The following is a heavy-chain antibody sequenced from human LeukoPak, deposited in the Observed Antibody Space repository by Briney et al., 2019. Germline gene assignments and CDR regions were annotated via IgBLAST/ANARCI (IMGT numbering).Heavy chain of an antibody. CDR2: IWNDGTNT. V-gene: IGHV3-33*01. Sequence: PGGSLRLSCAASGFTFTTYGMHWVRQAPGKGLEWVAVIWNDGTNTYYADSVKGRFTISRDNSKNMLYLQMNSLRAEDTAVYYCARGLYCTSTSCYFGGGYYYYYMDVWGKGTTVTVSS. J-gene: IGHJ6*03. CDR1: GFTFTTYG. D-gene: IGHD2-2*01. CDR3: ARGLYCTSTSCYFGGGYYYYYMDV.